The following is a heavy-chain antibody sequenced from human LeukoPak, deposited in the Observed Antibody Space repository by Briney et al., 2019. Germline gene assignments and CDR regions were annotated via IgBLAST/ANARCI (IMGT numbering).Heavy chain of an antibody. D-gene: IGHD6-6*01. CDR1: GDSISGKSYY. CDR3: ARGLHSSSYPDY. V-gene: IGHV4-39*07. CDR2: IYYGGGT. J-gene: IGHJ4*02. Sequence: SETLSLTCSVSGDSISGKSYYWGWIRQPPVKGLEWIATIYYGGGTYYNPSLKSQVTISFDASKNQFSLKLSSVTAADTAVYYCARGLHSSSYPDYWGQGTLVTVSS.